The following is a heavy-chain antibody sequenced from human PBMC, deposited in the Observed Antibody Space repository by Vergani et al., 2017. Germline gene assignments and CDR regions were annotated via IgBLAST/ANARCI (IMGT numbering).Heavy chain of an antibody. D-gene: IGHD3-3*01. J-gene: IGHJ4*02. V-gene: IGHV1-8*01. CDR2: MNPNSGNT. CDR1: GYTFTSYD. CDR3: ARGEGSRFLEWSTLDY. Sequence: QVQLVQSGAEVKKPGASVKVSCKASGYTFTSYDINWVRQATGQGLEWMGWMNPNSGNTGYAQKFQGRVTMTRNTSISTAYMELSSLRSEDTAVYYCARGEGSRFLEWSTLDYWGQGTLVTVSS.